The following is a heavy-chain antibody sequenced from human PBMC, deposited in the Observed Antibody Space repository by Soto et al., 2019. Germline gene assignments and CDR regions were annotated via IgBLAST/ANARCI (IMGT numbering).Heavy chain of an antibody. V-gene: IGHV4-39*01. CDR3: ARTYYDILTGYPQYYFDY. CDR2: IYYSGST. Sequence: QLQLQESGPGLVKPSETLSLTCTVSGGSISSSSYYWGWIRQPPGKGLEWIGSIYYSGSTYYNPSLKSRVTTLVDTSKNPSSLKLSPVTAPYTAVYYCARTYYDILTGYPQYYFDYWGQGTLVTVSS. D-gene: IGHD3-9*01. J-gene: IGHJ4*02. CDR1: GGSISSSSYY.